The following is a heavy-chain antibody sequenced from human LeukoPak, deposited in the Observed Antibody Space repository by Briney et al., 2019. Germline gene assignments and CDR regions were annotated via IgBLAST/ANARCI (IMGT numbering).Heavy chain of an antibody. CDR2: IRQDGSEK. J-gene: IGHJ4*02. V-gene: IGHV3-7*03. D-gene: IGHD6-13*01. CDR3: ARDSSSWYDY. Sequence: GGSLRLSCEVSGFTFTDYWMNWVRQAPGKGPEWVASIRQDGSEKTYVDSVKGRITISRDNTKNSLSLQLNGLRAEDTAVYYCARDSSSWYDYWGQGTLVTVSS. CDR1: GFTFTDYW.